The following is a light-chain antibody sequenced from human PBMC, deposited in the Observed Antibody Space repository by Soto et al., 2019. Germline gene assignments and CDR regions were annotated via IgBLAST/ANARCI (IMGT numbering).Light chain of an antibody. V-gene: IGKV1-39*01. CDR2: AAY. Sequence: DIQLTQSPSSLSASVGDRVTITCRASQNISKYLNWYQQKPGKAHKLLIYAAYSLQSGVQSRFSGSGSGTDFTLSIRSLQPEDFATYYCNQSYRKPRTFGQGTKVDIK. J-gene: IGKJ1*01. CDR1: QNISKY. CDR3: NQSYRKPRT.